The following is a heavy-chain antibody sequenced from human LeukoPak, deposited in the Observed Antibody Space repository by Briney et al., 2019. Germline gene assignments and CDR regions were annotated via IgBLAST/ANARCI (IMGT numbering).Heavy chain of an antibody. J-gene: IGHJ5*02. Sequence: SETLSLTCTVSGGSISSGSYYWSWIRQPAGKGLEWIGRIYTSGSTNYNPSLKSRVTISVDTSKNQFSLKLGSVTAADTAVYYCAREGGYYDILTGYITNWFDPWGQGTLVTVSS. CDR2: IYTSGST. CDR3: AREGGYYDILTGYITNWFDP. V-gene: IGHV4-61*02. CDR1: GGSISSGSYY. D-gene: IGHD3-9*01.